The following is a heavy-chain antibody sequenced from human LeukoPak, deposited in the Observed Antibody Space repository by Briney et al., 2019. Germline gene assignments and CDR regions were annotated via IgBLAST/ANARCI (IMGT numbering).Heavy chain of an antibody. CDR3: ATFYGSGKGGAFDI. V-gene: IGHV3-53*01. CDR1: GFTFSDYY. J-gene: IGHJ3*02. Sequence: GGSLRLSCAASGFTFSDYYMSWIRQAPGKGLEWISVIYSSGGTSYADSVKGRFTISRDNSKNTLSLQMNSLRAEDTAVYYCATFYGSGKGGAFDIWGQGTMVTVSS. D-gene: IGHD3-10*01. CDR2: IYSSGGT.